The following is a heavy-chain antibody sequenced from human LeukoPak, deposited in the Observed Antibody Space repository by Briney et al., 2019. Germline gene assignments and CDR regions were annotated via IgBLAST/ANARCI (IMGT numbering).Heavy chain of an antibody. Sequence: SQTLSLTCTVSGGSISSGGYYWSWIRQHPGKGLEWIGYIYYSGSTYYNPSLKSRVTISVDTSKNQFSLKLSSVTAADTAVYYCARDYDYGGNSDAFDIWGQGTMVTVSS. CDR1: GGSISSGGYY. J-gene: IGHJ3*02. CDR2: IYYSGST. D-gene: IGHD4-23*01. CDR3: ARDYDYGGNSDAFDI. V-gene: IGHV4-31*03.